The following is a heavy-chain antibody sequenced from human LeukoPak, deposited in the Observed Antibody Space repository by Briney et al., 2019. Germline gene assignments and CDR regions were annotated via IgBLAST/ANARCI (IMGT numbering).Heavy chain of an antibody. CDR3: ARGKVGATGSTDYYYMDV. CDR2: IYTSGST. CDR1: GGSISSGSYY. V-gene: IGHV4-61*02. D-gene: IGHD1-26*01. J-gene: IGHJ6*03. Sequence: KASETLSLTCTVSGGSISSGSYYWSWIRQPAGKGLEWIGRIYTSGSTNYNPSLKSRVTISVDTSKNQFSLKLSSVTAADTAVYYCARGKVGATGSTDYYYMDVWGKGTTVTVSS.